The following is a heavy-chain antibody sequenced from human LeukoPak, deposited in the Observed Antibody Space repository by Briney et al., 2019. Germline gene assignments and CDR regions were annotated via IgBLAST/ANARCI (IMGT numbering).Heavy chain of an antibody. CDR3: AKENLMVRTTSYMDG. CDR2: ISGRGSST. V-gene: IGHV3-23*01. D-gene: IGHD4/OR15-4a*01. Sequence: GGSLRLSSAFSGFTFYIYGMSWVRQAPGRGLEWVSGISGRGSSTHYADSVKGRFTISRDPTKNTVYLQMNSLRVEDTAVYYCAKENLMVRTTSYMDGWGNGTTVTVSS. CDR1: GFTFYIYG. J-gene: IGHJ6*03.